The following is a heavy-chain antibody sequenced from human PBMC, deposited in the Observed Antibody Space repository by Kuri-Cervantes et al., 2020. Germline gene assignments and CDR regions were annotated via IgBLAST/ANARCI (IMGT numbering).Heavy chain of an antibody. D-gene: IGHD3-10*01. V-gene: IGHV4-34*01. CDR3: ARGRLNYYYGSGSRTLYYMDV. Sequence: SETLSLTCAVYGGSFSGYSWSWIRQPPGKGLEWIGEINHSGSTNYNPSLKSRVTISVDTSKNQFSLKLSSVTAADTAVYYCARGRLNYYYGSGSRTLYYMDVWGKGTTVTVSS. CDR1: GGSFSGYS. J-gene: IGHJ6*03. CDR2: INHSGST.